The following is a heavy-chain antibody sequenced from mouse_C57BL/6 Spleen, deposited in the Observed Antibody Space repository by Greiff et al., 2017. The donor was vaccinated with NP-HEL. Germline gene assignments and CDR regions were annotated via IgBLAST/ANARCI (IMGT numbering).Heavy chain of an antibody. CDR2: IYPGSGST. J-gene: IGHJ4*01. V-gene: IGHV1-55*01. CDR1: GYTFTSYW. CDR3: AREGVPRRNYAMYY. D-gene: IGHD2-14*01. Sequence: QVQLQQPGAELVKPGASVKMSCKASGYTFTSYWITWVKQRPGQGLEWIGDIYPGSGSTNYNEKFKSKATLTVDTSSSTAYMQLSSLTSEDSAVYYCAREGVPRRNYAMYYWGQGTSVTVSS.